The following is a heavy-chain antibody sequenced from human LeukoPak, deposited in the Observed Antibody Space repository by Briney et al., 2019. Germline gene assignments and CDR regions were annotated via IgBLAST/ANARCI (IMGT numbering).Heavy chain of an antibody. D-gene: IGHD2-15*01. J-gene: IGHJ4*02. CDR1: GGSFSGYY. V-gene: IGHV4-34*01. CDR2: INHSGST. Sequence: PSETLSLTCAVYGGSFSGYYWSWIRQPPGKGLEWIGEINHSGSTNYNPSLKSRVTISVDTSKNQFSLKLSSVTAADTAVYYCARRLKGSVAYHYWGQGTLVTVSS. CDR3: ARRLKGSVAYHY.